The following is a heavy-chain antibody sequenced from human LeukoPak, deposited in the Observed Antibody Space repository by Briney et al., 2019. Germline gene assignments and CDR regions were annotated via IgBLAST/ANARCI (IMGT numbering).Heavy chain of an antibody. J-gene: IGHJ4*02. CDR3: ARPPSYCSGGSCYQAGYFDY. Sequence: GSVKVSCKASGYTFTSYYMHWVRQAPGQGLEWMGIINPSGGSTSYAQKFQGRVTMTRDMSTSTVYMELSRLRSDDTAVYYCARPPSYCSGGSCYQAGYFDYWGQGTLVTVSS. V-gene: IGHV1-46*01. CDR1: GYTFTSYY. CDR2: INPSGGST. D-gene: IGHD2-15*01.